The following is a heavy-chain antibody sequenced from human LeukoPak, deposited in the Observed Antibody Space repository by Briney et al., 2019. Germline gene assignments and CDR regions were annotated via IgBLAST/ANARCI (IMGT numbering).Heavy chain of an antibody. CDR1: GFTFSSYW. V-gene: IGHV3-74*01. CDR2: NSDGSST. CDR3: ASELRLGH. Sequence: PGGSLRLSCAASGFTFSSYWMSWVRQAPGKGLEWVSRNSDGSSTSYAASVKGRFTISRDNAQNTLYLQMNSLRAEDTAVYYCASELRLGHWGQGILVTVSS. D-gene: IGHD3-16*01. J-gene: IGHJ4*02.